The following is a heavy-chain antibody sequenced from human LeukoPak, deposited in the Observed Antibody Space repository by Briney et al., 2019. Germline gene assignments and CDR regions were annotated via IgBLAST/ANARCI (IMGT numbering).Heavy chain of an antibody. CDR2: IYHNGST. J-gene: IGHJ4*02. Sequence: SETLSLTCTVSGGSISSGGYSWSWIRQPPGKGLEWIGYIYHNGSTYYNPSLKSRVTISVDRSKNQFSLKLSSVTAADTAVYYCAREFGARFDYWGQGTLVTVSS. CDR1: GGSISSGGYS. D-gene: IGHD3-10*01. V-gene: IGHV4-30-2*01. CDR3: AREFGARFDY.